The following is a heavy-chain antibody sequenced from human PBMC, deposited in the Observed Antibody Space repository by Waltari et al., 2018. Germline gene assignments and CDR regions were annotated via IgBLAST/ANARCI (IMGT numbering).Heavy chain of an antibody. V-gene: IGHV1-8*01. J-gene: IGHJ5*02. CDR1: GYTSTSYD. CDR3: ARRRAGIVTPYNWLDP. CDR2: MNPNSGNT. Sequence: QVQLVQSGAEVKKPGAAVKVSCKASGYTSTSYDINGGRRATGQGPGWMGWMNPNSGNTGYAQKFQGRVTMTRNTSITTAYMELSSLRSEDTAVYYCARRRAGIVTPYNWLDPWGQGTLVTVSS. D-gene: IGHD2-21*01.